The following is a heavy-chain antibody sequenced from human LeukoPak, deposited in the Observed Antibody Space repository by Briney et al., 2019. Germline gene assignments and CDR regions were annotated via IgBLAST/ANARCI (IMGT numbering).Heavy chain of an antibody. CDR1: SGSISNYY. D-gene: IGHD4-23*01. V-gene: IGHV4-4*07. J-gene: IGHJ5*02. Sequence: SETLSLTCSVSSGSISNYYWTWIRQPAGGGLEWIGRMHSSGNNNYNASLKSRVTMSFDTSKNQFFLRLNSVTAADTAVYFCAREVASVVTPVSRWLDPWDQGTLVTVSS. CDR2: MHSSGNN. CDR3: AREVASVVTPVSRWLDP.